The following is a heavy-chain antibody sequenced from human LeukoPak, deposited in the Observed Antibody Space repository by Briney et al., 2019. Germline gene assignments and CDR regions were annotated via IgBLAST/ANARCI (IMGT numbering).Heavy chain of an antibody. CDR2: FDPEDGET. Sequence: ASVNVSCKVSGYTLTELSMHWVRQAPGKGRGWVGGFDPEDGETIYAQKFQGRVTMTEDTSTDTAYMELSSLRSEDTAVYYCATDLYYDSSRIFDLWGRGTLVTVSS. CDR3: ATDLYYDSSRIFDL. J-gene: IGHJ2*01. D-gene: IGHD3-22*01. V-gene: IGHV1-24*01. CDR1: GYTLTELS.